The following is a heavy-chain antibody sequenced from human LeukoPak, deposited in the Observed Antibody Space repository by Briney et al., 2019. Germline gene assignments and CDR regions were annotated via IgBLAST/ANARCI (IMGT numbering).Heavy chain of an antibody. CDR2: INSDGSST. CDR1: GFTFSSYW. Sequence: GGSLRLSCAASGFTFSSYWMHWVRQAPGKGLVWVSRINSDGSSTSYADSVKGRFIISRDNAKNTLYLQMNSLRAEDTAVYYCARDRAPITIFGVVITPLGCWGQGTLVTVSS. J-gene: IGHJ4*02. V-gene: IGHV3-74*01. CDR3: ARDRAPITIFGVVITPLGC. D-gene: IGHD3-3*01.